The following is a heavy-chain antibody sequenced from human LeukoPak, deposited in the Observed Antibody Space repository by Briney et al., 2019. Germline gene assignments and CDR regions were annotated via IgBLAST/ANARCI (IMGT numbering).Heavy chain of an antibody. CDR2: IYPGDSDT. V-gene: IGHV5-51*01. CDR3: ARHLDTALTSDGFDI. D-gene: IGHD5-18*01. Sequence: GESLKISCKGSGYSFTNYWIGWVRQMPGKGLEGMGIIYPGDSDTRYSPSFQGQVTISADKSISTAYLQWSSLKASDTAIYYCARHLDTALTSDGFDIWGQGTMVTVSS. J-gene: IGHJ3*02. CDR1: GYSFTNYW.